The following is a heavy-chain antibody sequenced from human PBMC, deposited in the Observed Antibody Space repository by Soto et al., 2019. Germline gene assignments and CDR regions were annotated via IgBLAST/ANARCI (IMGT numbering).Heavy chain of an antibody. J-gene: IGHJ6*02. CDR2: IYYSGST. V-gene: IGHV4-59*01. Sequence: SETLSLTCTVSCGSISSYYWSWIRQPPGKGLEWIGYIYYSGSTNYNPSLKSRVTISVDTSKNQFSLKLSSVTAADTAVYYCARQLRGGVTDIRYYYGMDVWGQGTTVTVSS. CDR3: ARQLRGGVTDIRYYYGMDV. CDR1: CGSISSYY. D-gene: IGHD3-16*01.